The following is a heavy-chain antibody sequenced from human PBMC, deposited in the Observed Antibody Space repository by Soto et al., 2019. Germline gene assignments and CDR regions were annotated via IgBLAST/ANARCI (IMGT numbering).Heavy chain of an antibody. V-gene: IGHV3-13*01. D-gene: IGHD6-19*01. J-gene: IGHJ5*01. CDR2: IDTAGDT. Sequence: EVQLVESGGGLVQPGGSLRLSCAASGFTFSSYDMHWVRQAPGKRLEWVSIIDTAGDTYYPGSVKGRFTISRENANNSLSLQMNSLRAGDTALYYCVRMYSSGWYDFWGQGTLVTVSS. CDR3: VRMYSSGWYDF. CDR1: GFTFSSYD.